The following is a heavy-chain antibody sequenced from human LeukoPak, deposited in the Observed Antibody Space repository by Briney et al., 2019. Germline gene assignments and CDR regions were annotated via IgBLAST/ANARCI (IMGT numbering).Heavy chain of an antibody. J-gene: IGHJ4*02. D-gene: IGHD4-11*01. CDR3: ARGEALYSNYGFDY. CDR1: GGSINGYY. Sequence: PSETLSLTCTVSGGSINGYYWSLIRQPPGKGLEWIRYIYYSGSTNYNPSLKSRVTISIDTSKNQFSLKLTSVTAADTAVYYCARGEALYSNYGFDYWGQGTLVTVSS. CDR2: IYYSGST. V-gene: IGHV4-59*01.